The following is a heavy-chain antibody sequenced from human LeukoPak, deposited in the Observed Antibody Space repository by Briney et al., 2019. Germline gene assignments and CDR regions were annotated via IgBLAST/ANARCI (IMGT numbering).Heavy chain of an antibody. J-gene: IGHJ4*02. CDR3: AAANYYGSGSYEA. Sequence: ASVKVSCKASGFTFTSSAMQWVRQVRGQRLEWIGWIVVGSGNTNYAQKFQERVTITRDMSTSTAYMELSSLRSEDTAVYYCAAANYYGSGSYEAWGQGTLVTVSS. CDR2: IVVGSGNT. D-gene: IGHD3-10*01. V-gene: IGHV1-58*02. CDR1: GFTFTSSA.